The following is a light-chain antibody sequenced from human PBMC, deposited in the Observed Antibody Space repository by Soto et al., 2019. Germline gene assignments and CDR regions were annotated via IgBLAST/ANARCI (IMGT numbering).Light chain of an antibody. CDR2: GAS. CDR3: QHYDSLPIT. CDR1: QSVSSSY. Sequence: EIFWARSPGTVSLSPGERATLSFRASQSVSSSYLAWYQQKPGHPPRLLIYGASSRATGIPDRFSGSGSGTDFTLTISRLEPEDFAVFYCQHYDSLPITFGQGTRLEIK. V-gene: IGKV3-20*01. J-gene: IGKJ5*01.